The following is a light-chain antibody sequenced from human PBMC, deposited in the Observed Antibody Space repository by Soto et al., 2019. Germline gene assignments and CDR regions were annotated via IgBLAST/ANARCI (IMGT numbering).Light chain of an antibody. CDR1: QSVSSD. CDR2: GAS. V-gene: IGKV3-15*01. J-gene: IGKJ2*01. CDR3: QQYNNWPPYT. Sequence: EIVMTQSPATLSVSPGKRVTLSCRASQSVSSDLAWYQQKPGQAPRLLIYGASTRVTGIPARFSGSESGTEFTLTISSLQSEDFAVYYCQQYNNWPPYTFGQGTKLEI.